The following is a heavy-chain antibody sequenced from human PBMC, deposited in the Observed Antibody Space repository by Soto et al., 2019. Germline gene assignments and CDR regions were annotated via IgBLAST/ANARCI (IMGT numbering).Heavy chain of an antibody. V-gene: IGHV4-30-4*01. Sequence: QVQLQESGPGLVKPSQTLSLTCTVSGGSISSGNYYWSWIRQPPGKGLEWIGFISYSGSAHYNPSLKSRVNMSVDTSQKQCSLNLSFVTAADTAVYYCATMGTPATGLYYFDFWGQGTLFTVSS. CDR3: ATMGTPATGLYYFDF. CDR2: ISYSGSA. CDR1: GGSISSGNYY. D-gene: IGHD2-15*01. J-gene: IGHJ4*02.